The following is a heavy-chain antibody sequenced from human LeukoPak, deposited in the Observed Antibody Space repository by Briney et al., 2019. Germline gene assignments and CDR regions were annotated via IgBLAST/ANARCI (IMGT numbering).Heavy chain of an antibody. CDR3: AKDGAWLRFDD. D-gene: IGHD5-12*01. Sequence: SETLSLTCIVSGGSISSYYWSWIRQPAGKGLEWIGRIYTSGSTNYNPSLKSRVTMSVDTSKNQFSLKLSSVTAADTAVYYCAKDGAWLRFDDWGQGISVTVSS. CDR2: IYTSGST. J-gene: IGHJ4*02. V-gene: IGHV4-4*07. CDR1: GGSISSYY.